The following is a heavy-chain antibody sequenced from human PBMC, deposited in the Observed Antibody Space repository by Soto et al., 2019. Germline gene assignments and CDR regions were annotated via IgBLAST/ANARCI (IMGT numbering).Heavy chain of an antibody. V-gene: IGHV4-59*08. CDR3: ARHFRAYCTNGVCPTPNFDS. CDR1: GGSISSYY. J-gene: IGHJ5*01. CDR2: IYYSGST. Sequence: SETLSLTCTVSGGSISSYYLSWIRQPPGKGLEWIGYIYYSGSTNYNPSLKSRVTISVDTSKNRFSLKLSSVTAADTAVYYCARHFRAYCTNGVCPTPNFDSWGQGTLVTVSS. D-gene: IGHD2-8*01.